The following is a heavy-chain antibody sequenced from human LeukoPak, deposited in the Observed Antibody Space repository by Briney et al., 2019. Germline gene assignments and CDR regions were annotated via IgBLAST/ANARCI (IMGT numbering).Heavy chain of an antibody. D-gene: IGHD1-1*01. Sequence: GGSLRLSCAASGFTFSRYWMTWVRQAPGKGLECLSYISSGTINHSNYADSVKGRFTISRDNARNSLYLQMNSLRGEDTAVYYCARTQLDLDGFDIWGQGTTVTVSS. CDR1: GFTFSRYW. CDR2: ISSGTINHS. CDR3: ARTQLDLDGFDI. J-gene: IGHJ3*02. V-gene: IGHV3-48*04.